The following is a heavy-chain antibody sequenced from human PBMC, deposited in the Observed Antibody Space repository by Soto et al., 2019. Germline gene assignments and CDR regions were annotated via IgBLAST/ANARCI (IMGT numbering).Heavy chain of an antibody. Sequence: SETLSLTCAVYGGSFSGYYWSWIRQPPGKGLEWIGEINHSGSTNYNPSLKSRVTISVDTSKNQFSLKLSSVTAADTAVYYCARGNLEREYYDFWSGRVGRYHFDYWGQGTLVTVSS. D-gene: IGHD3-3*01. J-gene: IGHJ4*02. CDR1: GGSFSGYY. CDR2: INHSGST. CDR3: ARGNLEREYYDFWSGRVGRYHFDY. V-gene: IGHV4-34*01.